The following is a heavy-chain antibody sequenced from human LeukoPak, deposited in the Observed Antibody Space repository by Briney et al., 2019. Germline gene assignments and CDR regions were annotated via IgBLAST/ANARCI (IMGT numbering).Heavy chain of an antibody. D-gene: IGHD3-10*01. CDR3: ARVWFRHYYMDV. CDR2: IYYSGST. CDR1: GGSISSYY. Sequence: PSETLSLTCTVSGGSISSYYWSWFRQPPGKGLEWIGYIYYSGSTNYNPSLKSRVTISVDTSKNQFSLKLSSVTAADTAVYYCARVWFRHYYMDVWGKGTTVTVSS. V-gene: IGHV4-59*01. J-gene: IGHJ6*03.